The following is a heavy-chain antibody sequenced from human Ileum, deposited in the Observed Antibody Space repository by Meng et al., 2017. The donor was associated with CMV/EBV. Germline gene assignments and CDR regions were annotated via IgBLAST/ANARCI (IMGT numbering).Heavy chain of an antibody. D-gene: IGHD3-10*01. V-gene: IGHV3-7*01. CDR2: IKNDGSEI. CDR1: GFTFNNFW. Sequence: QCVDAGGGLVQRGGSLRLSCAASGFTFNNFWMSWVRQAPGKGLEWVANIKNDGSEIYYADSVKGRFTISRDNAKNLLYLQMNSLRAEDTAVYYCRVGHYSDFWGQGTLVTVSS. CDR3: RVGHYSDF. J-gene: IGHJ4*02.